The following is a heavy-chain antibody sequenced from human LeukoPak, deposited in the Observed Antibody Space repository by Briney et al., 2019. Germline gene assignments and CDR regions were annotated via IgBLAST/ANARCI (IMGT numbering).Heavy chain of an antibody. CDR3: ARGGIGDPLRGDY. J-gene: IGHJ4*02. D-gene: IGHD3-16*01. V-gene: IGHV7-4-1*02. CDR1: GYTFNTYG. Sequence: ASVKVSCKASGYTFNTYGVNWVRQAPGQGLEWMGWINTNTGNPTYAQGFTGRFVFSLDTSGSTAYLQISSLKAEDTAVYYCARGGIGDPLRGDYWGQGTLVTVSS. CDR2: INTNTGNP.